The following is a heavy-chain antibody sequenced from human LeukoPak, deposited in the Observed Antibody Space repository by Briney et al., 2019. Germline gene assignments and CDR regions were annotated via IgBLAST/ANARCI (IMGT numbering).Heavy chain of an antibody. J-gene: IGHJ4*02. V-gene: IGHV3-9*03. Sequence: GGSLRLSCAASGFTFDDYAMHWVRQAPGKGLEWVSGISWNSGSIGYADSVKGRYTISRDNAKNSLYLQMNSLRAEDMALYYCAKDSSSWLEYYFDYWGQGTLVTVSS. D-gene: IGHD6-13*01. CDR2: ISWNSGSI. CDR1: GFTFDDYA. CDR3: AKDSSSWLEYYFDY.